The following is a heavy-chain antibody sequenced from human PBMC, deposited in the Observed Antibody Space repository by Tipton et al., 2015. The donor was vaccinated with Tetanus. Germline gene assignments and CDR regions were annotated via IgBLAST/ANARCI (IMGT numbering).Heavy chain of an antibody. CDR3: TPRGEQFYDI. Sequence: VKPSQTLTLTCTFSGFSLTTSGVGVGWIRQPPEKALEWLAFIYWDDAKRYNPSLENRLTITKDTSKNQVVLTMTNMDPVDKATFFCTPRGEQFYDIWGQGKMVSVSS. J-gene: IGHJ3*02. V-gene: IGHV2-5*02. D-gene: IGHD1-26*01. CDR1: GFSLTTSGVG. CDR2: IYWDDAK.